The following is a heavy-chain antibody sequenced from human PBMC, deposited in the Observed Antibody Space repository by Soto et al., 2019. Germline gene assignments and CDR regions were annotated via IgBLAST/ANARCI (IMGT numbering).Heavy chain of an antibody. CDR2: IWYDGSNK. J-gene: IGHJ6*02. D-gene: IGHD6-13*01. CDR1: GFTFSSYG. CDR3: ARVGIAAAGTPYYYGMDV. V-gene: IGHV3-33*01. Sequence: PGGSLRLSCAASGFTFSSYGMHWVRQAPGKGLEWVAVIWYDGSNKYYADSVKGRFTISRDNSKNTLYLQMNSLRAEDTAVYYYARVGIAAAGTPYYYGMDVWGQGTTVTVSS.